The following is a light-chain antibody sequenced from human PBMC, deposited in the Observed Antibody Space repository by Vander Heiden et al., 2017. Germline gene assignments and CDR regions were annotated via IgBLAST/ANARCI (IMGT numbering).Light chain of an antibody. V-gene: IGLV1-44*01. CDR2: SND. CDR1: SSSIGSNT. CDR3: AAWDDSLNGVV. Sequence: QSVLTQPPSASGTPGQRVTISCSGSSSSIGSNTVNWYQQLPGTAPNLLIYSNDARPSGVPDRCSGSKSGTSASLPISGLQSEDEADYYCAAWDDSLNGVVFGGGTKLTVL. J-gene: IGLJ2*01.